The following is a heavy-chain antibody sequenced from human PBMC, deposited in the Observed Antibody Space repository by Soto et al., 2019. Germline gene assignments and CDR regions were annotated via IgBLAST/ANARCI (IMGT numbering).Heavy chain of an antibody. CDR1: GDSISTFY. D-gene: IGHD3-22*01. Sequence: PSETLSLTCTVSGDSISTFYWGWMRQSPGKELEWIGYVYYTGSTNYNPSLKSRVTISVDRPKNQFSLKLTSANAADTAVYYCARGRTVRNYADDSSDYFYFFDYWGQGHQVTVSS. J-gene: IGHJ4*02. V-gene: IGHV4-59*01. CDR3: ARGRTVRNYADDSSDYFYFFDY. CDR2: VYYTGST.